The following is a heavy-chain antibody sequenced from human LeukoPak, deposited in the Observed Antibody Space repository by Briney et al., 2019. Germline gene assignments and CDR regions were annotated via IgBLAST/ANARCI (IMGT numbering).Heavy chain of an antibody. J-gene: IGHJ4*02. CDR1: GFTFSSYS. Sequence: GGSLRLSCAASGFTFSSYSMNWVRQAPGKGLEWVSSSSSSSSYIYYADSVKGRFTISRDNAKNSLYLQMNSLRAEDTAVYYCASGRSDSSGYYFSGTYWGQGTLVTVSS. V-gene: IGHV3-21*01. CDR3: ASGRSDSSGYYFSGTY. D-gene: IGHD3-22*01. CDR2: SSSSSSYI.